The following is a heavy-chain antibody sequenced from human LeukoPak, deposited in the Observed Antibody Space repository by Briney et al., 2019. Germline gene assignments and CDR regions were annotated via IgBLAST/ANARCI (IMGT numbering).Heavy chain of an antibody. CDR2: INPSGGGT. Sequence: ASVKVSCKASGYTFTSYYMHWVRQAPGQGLEWMGIINPSGGGTSYAQKFQGRVTMTRDMSTSTVYMELSSLRSEDTAVYYCALSSGYFRSFDYWGQGTLVTVSS. D-gene: IGHD3-22*01. CDR1: GYTFTSYY. V-gene: IGHV1-46*01. J-gene: IGHJ4*02. CDR3: ALSSGYFRSFDY.